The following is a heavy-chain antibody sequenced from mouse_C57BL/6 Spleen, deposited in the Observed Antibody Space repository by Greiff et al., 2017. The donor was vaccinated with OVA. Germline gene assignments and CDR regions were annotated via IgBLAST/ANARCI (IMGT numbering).Heavy chain of an antibody. D-gene: IGHD2-4*01. CDR1: GFTFSDYG. Sequence: EVQLVESGGGLAKPGGSLKLSCAASGFTFSDYGMHWVRQAPEQGLEWVAYICRGSSTIYYADTVKGRFTISRDNARNTLFLQMTSLRSEDAAMYYCGREGLRNFVYWGQGTTLTVSS. J-gene: IGHJ2*01. V-gene: IGHV5-17*01. CDR2: ICRGSSTI. CDR3: GREGLRNFVY.